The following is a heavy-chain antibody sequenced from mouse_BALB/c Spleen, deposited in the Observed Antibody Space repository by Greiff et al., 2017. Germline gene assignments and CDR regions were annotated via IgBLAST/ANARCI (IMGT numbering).Heavy chain of an antibody. V-gene: IGHV5-12-2*01. CDR1: GFTFSSYT. J-gene: IGHJ3*01. D-gene: IGHD2-14*01. Sequence: EVKLMESGGGLVQPGGSLKLSCAASGFTFSSYTMSWVRQTPEKRLEWVAYISNGGGSTYYPDTVKGRFTISRDNAKNTLYLQMSSLKSEDTAMYYCARHAVRQVFADWGQGTLVTVSA. CDR2: ISNGGGST. CDR3: ARHAVRQVFAD.